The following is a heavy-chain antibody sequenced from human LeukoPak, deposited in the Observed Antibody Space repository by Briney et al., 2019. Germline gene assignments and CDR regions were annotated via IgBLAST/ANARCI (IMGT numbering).Heavy chain of an antibody. CDR2: ISWNSGSI. J-gene: IGHJ4*02. CDR1: GFTFDDYA. CDR3: AKAIANDYGDYLYFDY. V-gene: IGHV3-9*01. D-gene: IGHD4-17*01. Sequence: GGSLRLSCAASGFTFDDYAMHWVRQAPGKGLEWVSGISWNSGSIGYADSVKGRFTISRDNAKNSLYLQMNSLRAEDTALYYCAKAIANDYGDYLYFDYWGQGTLVTVSS.